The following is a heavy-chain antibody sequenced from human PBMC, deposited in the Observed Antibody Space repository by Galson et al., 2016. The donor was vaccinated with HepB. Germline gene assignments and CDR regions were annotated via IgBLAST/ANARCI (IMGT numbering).Heavy chain of an antibody. CDR2: IYWDDDK. CDR1: GFSLTTRAVG. CDR3: AHAVSYCSGTTCFPNYHFDY. V-gene: IGHV2-5*02. Sequence: PALVKPTQTLTLTCSFSGFSLTTRAVGVGWIRQPPGKALEWLALIYWDDDKRYSPSLRTRLAISKDPSKNQVVLKMTNMDPLDTATYYFAHAVSYCSGTTCFPNYHFDYWGQGTLVTVSS. D-gene: IGHD2-2*01. J-gene: IGHJ4*02.